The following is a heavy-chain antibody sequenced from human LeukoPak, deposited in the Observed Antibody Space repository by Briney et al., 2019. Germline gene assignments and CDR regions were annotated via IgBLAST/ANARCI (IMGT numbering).Heavy chain of an antibody. CDR2: IYYSGST. CDR3: ARGRNWNDSYFDY. CDR1: GGSISSYY. D-gene: IGHD1-20*01. V-gene: IGHV4-59*01. J-gene: IGHJ4*02. Sequence: SGTLSLTCTVSGGSISSYYWSWIRQPPGKGLEWIGYIYYSGSTNYNPSLKSRITISVDTYKNQFSLKLSSVTAADTAVYYCARGRNWNDSYFDYWGQGTLVTVS.